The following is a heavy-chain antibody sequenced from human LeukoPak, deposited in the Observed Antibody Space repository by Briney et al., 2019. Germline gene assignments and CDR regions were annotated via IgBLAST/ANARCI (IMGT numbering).Heavy chain of an antibody. J-gene: IGHJ4*02. CDR2: IYPGDFDT. Sequence: GESLKISCKGSGYSFTSYWISWVRQMPGKGLEWMGIIYPGDFDTRYSPSFQGQVTISADRSISTAYLQWSSLKASDTAMYYCARQAYTYAPFDYWGQGTLVTVSS. V-gene: IGHV5-51*01. D-gene: IGHD5-18*01. CDR1: GYSFTSYW. CDR3: ARQAYTYAPFDY.